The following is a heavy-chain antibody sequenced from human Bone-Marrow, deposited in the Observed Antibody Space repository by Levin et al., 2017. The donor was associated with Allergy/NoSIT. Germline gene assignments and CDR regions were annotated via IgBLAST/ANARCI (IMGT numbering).Heavy chain of an antibody. V-gene: IGHV3-30-3*01. D-gene: IGHD3-10*01. CDR1: GFTFSSYA. J-gene: IGHJ6*02. CDR2: ISYDGNNK. CDR3: ARDRGGKYYDYGMDV. Sequence: GGSLRLSCVVSGFTFSSYAVHWVRQAPGKGLEWVAVISYDGNNKQYADSVKGRFTISRDNSNNTLYLQMNSLRPEDTALYYCARDRGGKYYDYGMDVWGRGTTVTVSS.